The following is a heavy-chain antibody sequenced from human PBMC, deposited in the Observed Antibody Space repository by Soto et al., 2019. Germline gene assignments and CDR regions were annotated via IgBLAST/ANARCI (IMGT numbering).Heavy chain of an antibody. CDR1: GFTFSSYA. J-gene: IGHJ3*02. D-gene: IGHD6-13*01. Sequence: EVQLLESGGGLVQPGGSLRLSCAASGFTFSSYAMSWVRQAPGKGLEWVSAISGSGGSTYYADSVKGRFTISRDNSKNTLQLQRNSRRGVDTAVYYWANPSSWYLGAFDIWGQGTMVTVSS. CDR3: ANPSSWYLGAFDI. V-gene: IGHV3-23*01. CDR2: ISGSGGST.